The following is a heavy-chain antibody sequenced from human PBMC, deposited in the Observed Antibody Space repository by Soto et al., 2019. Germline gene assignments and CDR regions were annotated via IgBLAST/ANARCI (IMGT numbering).Heavy chain of an antibody. CDR2: IWYDGSNK. Sequence: QVQLVESGGGVVQPGRSLRLSCAASGFTFSSYGMHWVRQAPGKGLEWVAVIWYDGSNKYYADSVKGRFTISRDNSKNTLYLQMNSLRAEDTDVYYCARGVSHDAFDIWGQGTMVTVSS. CDR1: GFTFSSYG. V-gene: IGHV3-33*01. J-gene: IGHJ3*02. CDR3: ARGVSHDAFDI.